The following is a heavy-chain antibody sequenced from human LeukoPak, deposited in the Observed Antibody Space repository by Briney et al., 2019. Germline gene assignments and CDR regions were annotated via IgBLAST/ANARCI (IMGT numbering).Heavy chain of an antibody. CDR3: AKSISGSYYSLWYYYGMDV. J-gene: IGHJ6*02. D-gene: IGHD1-26*01. CDR2: IIPIFGTA. V-gene: IGHV1-69*13. Sequence: GASVKVSCKASGGTFSSYAISWVRQAPGQGLEWMGGIIPIFGTANYAQKFQGRVTITADESTSTAYMELSSLRSEDTAVYYCAKSISGSYYSLWYYYGMDVWGQGTTVTVSS. CDR1: GGTFSSYA.